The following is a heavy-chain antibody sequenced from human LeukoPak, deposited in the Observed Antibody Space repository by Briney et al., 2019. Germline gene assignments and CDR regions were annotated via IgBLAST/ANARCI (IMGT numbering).Heavy chain of an antibody. CDR2: INDNGGST. J-gene: IGHJ4*02. Sequence: GGSLRLSCAASGFTFDVYGMSWVRQAPGKGLEWVSGINDNGGSTVYADSVKGRFTISRDNTKNSLYLQMNSLRAEDTALYYCASGDSSGWYFDSWGQGTLVTVSS. CDR1: GFTFDVYG. D-gene: IGHD6-19*01. CDR3: ASGDSSGWYFDS. V-gene: IGHV3-20*04.